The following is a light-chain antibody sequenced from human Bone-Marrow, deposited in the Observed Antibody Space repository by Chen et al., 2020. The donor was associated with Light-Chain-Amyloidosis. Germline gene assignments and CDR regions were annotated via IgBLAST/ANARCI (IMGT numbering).Light chain of an antibody. CDR1: SSDVGHYNY. CDR2: DVN. J-gene: IGLJ1*01. Sequence: QSALTQAASVSGSRGQSITISCTGTSSDVGHYNYVSWYFQHPGKAPKLIIYDVNYRPSGVSSRFAGSKSGNTASLTISGLQDEDDGDYYCSSYTTSRTQVFGTGTKVTVL. V-gene: IGLV2-14*03. CDR3: SSYTTSRTQV.